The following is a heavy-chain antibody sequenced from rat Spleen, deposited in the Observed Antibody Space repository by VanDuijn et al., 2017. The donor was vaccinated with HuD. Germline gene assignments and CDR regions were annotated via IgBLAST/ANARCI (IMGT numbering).Heavy chain of an antibody. J-gene: IGHJ4*01. CDR2: ISSGGST. CDR3: ARSYPGVMDA. D-gene: IGHD1-4*01. V-gene: IGHV2-6*01. CDR1: GFSLISYA. Sequence: QVQLKESGPGLVQSSQTLSLSCTVSGFSLISYAVNWVRQPPGKGLEWIAAISSGGSTYYNSVLKSRLSISRDTSKVQVFLKMNSLQTEDTAMYFWARSYPGVMDAWGQGASVTVSS.